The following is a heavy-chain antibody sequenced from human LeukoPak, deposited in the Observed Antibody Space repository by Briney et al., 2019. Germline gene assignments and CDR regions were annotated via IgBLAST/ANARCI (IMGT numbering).Heavy chain of an antibody. CDR3: ARDLWAYDYVWGSYRYSHDAFDI. CDR1: GYTFTSYG. V-gene: IGHV1-18*04. Sequence: ASVKVSCKASGYTFTSYGISWVRQAPGQGLEWMGWISAYNGNTNYAKKLQGRVTMTTDTSTSTAYMELRSLRSDDTAVYYCARDLWAYDYVWGSYRYSHDAFDIWGQGTMVTVSS. D-gene: IGHD3-16*02. CDR2: ISAYNGNT. J-gene: IGHJ3*02.